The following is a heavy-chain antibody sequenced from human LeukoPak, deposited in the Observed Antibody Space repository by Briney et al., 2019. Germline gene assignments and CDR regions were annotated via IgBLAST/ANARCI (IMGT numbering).Heavy chain of an antibody. CDR1: GGSISSYY. CDR3: ARAPSAGSYSFYYFDY. D-gene: IGHD3-10*01. J-gene: IGHJ4*02. V-gene: IGHV4-4*07. CDR2: IYTSGST. Sequence: SETLSLTCTVSGGSISSYYWSWIRQPAGKGLEWIGRIYTSGSTNYNPSLKSRVTMSVDTSKNQFSLKLSSVTAADTAVYYCARAPSAGSYSFYYFDYWRQGTLVTVSS.